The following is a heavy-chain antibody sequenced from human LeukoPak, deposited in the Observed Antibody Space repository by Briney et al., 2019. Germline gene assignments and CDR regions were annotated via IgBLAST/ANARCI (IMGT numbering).Heavy chain of an antibody. CDR3: ARNEYELLF. CDR1: GFTFGDYA. Sequence: PGGSLRLSCTASGFTFGDYALSWVRQAPGKGLEWVGFIRSKAYGGTTEYAASVKGRFTISRDDSKTIAYLQMNSLKTEDSAVYYCARNEYELLFWGQETLVTVSS. D-gene: IGHD2-2*01. J-gene: IGHJ4*02. V-gene: IGHV3-49*04. CDR2: IRSKAYGGTT.